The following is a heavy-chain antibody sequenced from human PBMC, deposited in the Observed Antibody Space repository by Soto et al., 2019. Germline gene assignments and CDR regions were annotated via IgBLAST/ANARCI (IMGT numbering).Heavy chain of an antibody. CDR3: ARAVGSGSGEGSFFFDY. D-gene: IGHD3-10*01. Sequence: SETLSITCTFSGGSISIGDYSWSWIRQPPGKGLEWIGYIYYSGSTYYNPSLKSRVTISVDTSKNQFSLKLSSVTAADTAVYYCARAVGSGSGEGSFFFDYWGQGTMVTVSS. CDR2: IYYSGST. CDR1: GGSISIGDYS. J-gene: IGHJ4*02. V-gene: IGHV4-30-4*01.